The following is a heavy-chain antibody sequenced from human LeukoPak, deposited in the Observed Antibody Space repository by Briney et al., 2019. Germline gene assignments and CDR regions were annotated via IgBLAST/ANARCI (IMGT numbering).Heavy chain of an antibody. J-gene: IGHJ4*02. CDR2: INPSGGST. Sequence: GASVKVSCKASGYTFTSYYMHWVRQAPGQGLEWMGIINPSGGSTSYAQKFQGRVTMTRDTSISTAYMELRSLRSDDTAVYYCARDFGIGSGPAGFDYWGQGTLVTVSS. V-gene: IGHV1-46*01. CDR3: ARDFGIGSGPAGFDY. D-gene: IGHD2-15*01. CDR1: GYTFTSYY.